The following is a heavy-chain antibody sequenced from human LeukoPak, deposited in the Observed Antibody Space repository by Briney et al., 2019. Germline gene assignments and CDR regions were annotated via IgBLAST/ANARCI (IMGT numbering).Heavy chain of an antibody. CDR1: GFAFSRSW. CDR3: AKSLDY. CDR2: IKDDGSQT. V-gene: IGHV3-7*01. J-gene: IGHJ4*02. Sequence: GGSLRLSCVASGFAFSRSWMDWVRQAPGKGLEWVANIKDDGSQTYYVDSAKGRFTISRDSAKNSLYLQMDSLRVEDTAIYYCAKSLDYWGRGTLVTVSS.